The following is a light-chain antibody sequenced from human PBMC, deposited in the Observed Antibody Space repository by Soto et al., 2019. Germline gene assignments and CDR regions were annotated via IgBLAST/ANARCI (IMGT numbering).Light chain of an antibody. J-gene: IGKJ5*01. CDR1: QSVGNN. Sequence: EVVLTQSPAPLPVSPGGRVTLSRRASQSVGNNLAWYQQRPGQPPRLLIYGASTRDTGVPTRFSGSGSGTEFTLTITSLQSEDFAVYYCQQYNNWPITFGQGTRLEIK. V-gene: IGKV3D-15*01. CDR3: QQYNNWPIT. CDR2: GAS.